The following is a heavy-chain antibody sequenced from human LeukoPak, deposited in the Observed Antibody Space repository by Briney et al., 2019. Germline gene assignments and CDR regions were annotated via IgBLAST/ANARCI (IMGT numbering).Heavy chain of an antibody. V-gene: IGHV1-2*02. J-gene: IGHJ6*02. CDR2: INPNSGGT. CDR3: ARDLYYYYGMDV. Sequence: GASVKVSCKASGYTFTGYYKHWVRQAPGQGLEWMGWINPNSGGTNYAQKFQGRVTMTRDTSISTAYMELSRLRSDDTAVYYCARDLYYYYGMDVWGQGTTVTVSS. CDR1: GYTFTGYY.